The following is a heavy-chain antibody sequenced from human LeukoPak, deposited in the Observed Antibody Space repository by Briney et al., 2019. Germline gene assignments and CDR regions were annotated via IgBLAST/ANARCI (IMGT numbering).Heavy chain of an antibody. CDR3: ARHGYSSSADY. CDR1: GGSISSSSYY. Sequence: PSETLSLTCTVSGGSISSSSYYWGWIRQPPGKGLEWIGSIYHSGSTYYNPSLKSRVTISVDTSKNQFSLKLSSVTAADTAVYYCARHGYSSSADYWGQGTLVTVS. V-gene: IGHV4-39*01. J-gene: IGHJ4*02. D-gene: IGHD6-6*01. CDR2: IYHSGST.